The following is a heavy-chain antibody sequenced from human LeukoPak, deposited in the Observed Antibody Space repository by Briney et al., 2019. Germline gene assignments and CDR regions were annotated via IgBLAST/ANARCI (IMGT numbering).Heavy chain of an antibody. D-gene: IGHD6-19*01. CDR1: GFTFDDYS. V-gene: IGHV3-43D*03. CDR2: ISWDDGRT. Sequence: PGWSVRLSCAASGFTFDDYSMHGVRQAPAKGLEGVSLISWDDGRTYYADSVKDRFTISRDNSKNSLYLQMNSLRVEDTAVYYCARDTSGWSLGYWGQGTLITVS. CDR3: ARDTSGWSLGY. J-gene: IGHJ4*02.